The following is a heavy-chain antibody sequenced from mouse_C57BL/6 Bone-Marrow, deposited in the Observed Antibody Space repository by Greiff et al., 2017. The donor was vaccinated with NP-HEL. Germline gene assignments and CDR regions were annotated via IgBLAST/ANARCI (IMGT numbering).Heavy chain of an antibody. CDR2: IHPNSGST. Sequence: VQLQQPGAELVKPGASVKLSCKASGYTFTSYWMHWVKQRPGQGLEWIGMIHPNSGSTNYNEKFKSKATLTVNKSSSTAYMQLSSLTSEDSAVYYCARYSGYYAMDYWGQGTSVTVSS. V-gene: IGHV1-64*01. CDR1: GYTFTSYW. D-gene: IGHD2-12*01. CDR3: ARYSGYYAMDY. J-gene: IGHJ4*01.